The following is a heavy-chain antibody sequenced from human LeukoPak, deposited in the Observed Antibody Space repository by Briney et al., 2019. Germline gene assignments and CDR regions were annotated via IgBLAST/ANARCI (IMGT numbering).Heavy chain of an antibody. D-gene: IGHD4-23*01. CDR2: IYYSGST. CDR1: GGSISSYY. V-gene: IGHV4-59*08. CDR3: ARHGRGGNSEYNWFDP. J-gene: IGHJ5*02. Sequence: SETLSLTCTVSGGSISSYYWSWIRQPPGKGLEWIGYIYYSGSTNYNPSLKSRVTISVDTSKNQFSLKLSSVTAADTAVYYCARHGRGGNSEYNWFDPWGQGTLVTVSS.